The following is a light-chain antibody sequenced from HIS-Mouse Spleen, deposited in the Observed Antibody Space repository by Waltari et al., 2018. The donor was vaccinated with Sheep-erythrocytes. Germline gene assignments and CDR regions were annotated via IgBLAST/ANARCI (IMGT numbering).Light chain of an antibody. Sequence: AIRMTQSPSSFSASTGDRVTITCRASQGISSYLAWYQQKPGKAPKLLIYAASTLQSGVPSRFSGSGSGTDFTLTRCCLQSEDFASYYCQQYYSYPPTFGQGTKVEIK. J-gene: IGKJ1*01. V-gene: IGKV1-8*01. CDR1: QGISSY. CDR2: AAS. CDR3: QQYYSYPPT.